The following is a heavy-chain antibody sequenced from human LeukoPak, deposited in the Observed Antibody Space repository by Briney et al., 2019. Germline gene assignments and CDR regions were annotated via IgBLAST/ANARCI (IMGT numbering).Heavy chain of an antibody. Sequence: GGSLRLSCAASGVTFSSYAMSWVRNAPGQGLELDSAISGSGGSTYYADSVKGRFTISRDNSKNTLYLQINSLRAEDTAVYYCAKAAMKTKPGGAFDYWGQGTLVTVSS. CDR3: AKAAMKTKPGGAFDY. CDR2: ISGSGGST. CDR1: GVTFSSYA. J-gene: IGHJ4*02. D-gene: IGHD3-16*01. V-gene: IGHV3-23*01.